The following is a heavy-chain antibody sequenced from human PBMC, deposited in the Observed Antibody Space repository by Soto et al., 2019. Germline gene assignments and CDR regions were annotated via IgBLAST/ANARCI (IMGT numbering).Heavy chain of an antibody. V-gene: IGHV4-59*01. D-gene: IGHD3-10*01. CDR1: GGSISSYY. CDR3: ARLDVVRGVTLTYFDY. Sequence: SETLSLTCTVSGGSISSYYWSWIRQPPGKGLEWIGYIYYSGSTNYNPSLKSRVTISVDTSKNQFSLKLSSVTAADTAVYYCARLDVVRGVTLTYFDYWGQGTLVTVSS. CDR2: IYYSGST. J-gene: IGHJ4*02.